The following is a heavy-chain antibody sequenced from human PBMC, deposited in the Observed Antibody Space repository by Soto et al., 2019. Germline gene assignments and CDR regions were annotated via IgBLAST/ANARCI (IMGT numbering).Heavy chain of an antibody. CDR1: GFSLSTGGVG. CDR2: IYWDDDK. Sequence: QITLKESGPTLVKPTQTLTLTCTFSGFSLSTGGVGVGWIRPPPGKALEWLALIYWDDDKRYSPSLKSRLTVTKDTSKNQVVLTMPNMAPVHTATYSCAHSRCGGDCLRSYSSHYYFGMDVWGQGTTVTVSS. CDR3: AHSRCGGDCLRSYSSHYYFGMDV. D-gene: IGHD2-21*02. J-gene: IGHJ6*02. V-gene: IGHV2-5*02.